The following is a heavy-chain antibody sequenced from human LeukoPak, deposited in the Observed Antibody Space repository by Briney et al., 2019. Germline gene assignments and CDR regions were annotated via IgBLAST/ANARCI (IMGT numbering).Heavy chain of an antibody. V-gene: IGHV3-73*01. CDR2: IRSKANSYAT. CDR3: AKAPPYKKYFDY. CDR1: GFTFSGSA. Sequence: PGGSLRLFCAASGFTFSGSAMHWVRQASGKGLEWVGRIRSKANSYATAYAASVEGRFTISRDDSKNTEYLQMNSLKTEDTAVYYCAKAPPYKKYFDYWGQGTLVTVSS. J-gene: IGHJ4*02. D-gene: IGHD1-1*01.